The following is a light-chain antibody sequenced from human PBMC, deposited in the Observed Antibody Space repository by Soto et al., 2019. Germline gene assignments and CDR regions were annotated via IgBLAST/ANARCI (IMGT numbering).Light chain of an antibody. J-gene: IGKJ1*01. Sequence: DIQMTQSPSSQSASVGDRVTITCRASQSINSYLNWYQQKPGKAPKLLIYAASSLQSGVPSRFSGSGSETDFTLTITSLQPDDFATYYCQQSCSTPRTFGQCTRVDI. CDR1: QSINSY. CDR2: AAS. CDR3: QQSCSTPRT. V-gene: IGKV1-39*01.